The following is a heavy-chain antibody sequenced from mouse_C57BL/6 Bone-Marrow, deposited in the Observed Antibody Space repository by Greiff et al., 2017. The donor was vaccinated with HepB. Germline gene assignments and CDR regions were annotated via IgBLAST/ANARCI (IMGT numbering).Heavy chain of an antibody. CDR2: IDPENGDT. CDR3: TYYYYGTFDY. CDR1: GFNIKDDY. V-gene: IGHV14-4*01. J-gene: IGHJ2*01. D-gene: IGHD1-1*01. Sequence: EVKLQESGAELVRPGASVKLSCTASGFNIKDDYMHWVKQRPEQGLEWIGWIDPENGDTEYASKFQGKATITADTSSNTAYLQLSSLTSEDTAVYYCTYYYYGTFDYWGQGTTLTVSS.